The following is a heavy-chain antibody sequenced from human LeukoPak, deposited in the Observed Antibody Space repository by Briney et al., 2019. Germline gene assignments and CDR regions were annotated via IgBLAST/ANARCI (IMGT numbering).Heavy chain of an antibody. CDR3: ARRRGYSKSEACWFDP. V-gene: IGHV4-59*08. CDR2: IYYSGST. J-gene: IGHJ5*02. Sequence: PETLSLTCTVSGGSISSYYWSWIRQPPGKGLEWIGYIYYSGSTNYNPSLKSRVTISVDTSKNQFSLKLSSVTAADTAVYYCARRRGYSKSEACWFDPWGQGTLVTVSS. D-gene: IGHD5-18*01. CDR1: GGSISSYY.